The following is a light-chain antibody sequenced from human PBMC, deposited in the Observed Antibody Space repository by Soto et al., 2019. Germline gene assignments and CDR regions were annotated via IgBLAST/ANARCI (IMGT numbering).Light chain of an antibody. CDR3: QQYDNLLLT. Sequence: DIQLPNSPSSLSQSVGDGAPITCKASQAISTYLNWFQQKPGKAPKLLIYDASNLETGVPSRFSGSGSGTDFTFTISSLQPEDIATYYCQQYDNLLLTFGGGTKVEIK. CDR1: QAISTY. V-gene: IGKV1-33*01. CDR2: DAS. J-gene: IGKJ4*01.